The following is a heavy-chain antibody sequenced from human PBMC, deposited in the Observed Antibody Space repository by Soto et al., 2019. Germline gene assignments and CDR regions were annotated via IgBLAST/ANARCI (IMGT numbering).Heavy chain of an antibody. D-gene: IGHD2-8*01. Sequence: GGSLRLSCAASGFTFGNYGMHWVRQAPGKGLEWVAAISFDGNREYYANSVRGRFTISRDNLKNTLYLQINSLRVGDTAVYFCAKARGVNNRLNFDYWGQGTLVTVSS. CDR1: GFTFGNYG. CDR2: ISFDGNRE. V-gene: IGHV3-30*18. J-gene: IGHJ4*02. CDR3: AKARGVNNRLNFDY.